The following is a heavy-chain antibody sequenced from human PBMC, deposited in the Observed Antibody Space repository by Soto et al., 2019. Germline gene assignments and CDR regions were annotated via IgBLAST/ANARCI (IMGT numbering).Heavy chain of an antibody. D-gene: IGHD2-2*01. Sequence: PGGSLRLSCAASGFTFSSYAMHWVRQAPGKGLEWVAVISYDGSNKYYADSVKGRFTISRDNSKNTLYLQMNSLRAEDTAVYYCAREIVVARGASYFDYWGPGTLVTVSS. CDR2: ISYDGSNK. J-gene: IGHJ4*02. CDR3: AREIVVARGASYFDY. CDR1: GFTFSSYA. V-gene: IGHV3-30-3*01.